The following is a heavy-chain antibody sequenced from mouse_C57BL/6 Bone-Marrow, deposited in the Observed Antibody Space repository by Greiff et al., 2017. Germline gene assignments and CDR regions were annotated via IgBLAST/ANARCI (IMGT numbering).Heavy chain of an antibody. CDR1: GYTFTDYY. D-gene: IGHD2-3*01. Sequence: VQLQQSGAELVKPGASVKISCKASGYTFTDYYINWVKQRTGQGLEWIGKIGPGSGSTYYNEKFKGKATLTADKSSSTAYMQLSSLTSEDSAVYICEMRWLLYLDYWGQGTTRTVSS. CDR2: IGPGSGST. J-gene: IGHJ2*01. V-gene: IGHV1-77*01. CDR3: EMRWLLYLDY.